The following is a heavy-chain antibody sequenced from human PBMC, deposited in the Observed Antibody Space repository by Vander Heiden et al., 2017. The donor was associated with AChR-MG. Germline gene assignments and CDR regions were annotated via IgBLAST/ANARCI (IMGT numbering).Heavy chain of an antibody. D-gene: IGHD3-22*01. J-gene: IGHJ6*03. CDR1: GFTVSSNY. Sequence: EVQLVESGGGLIQPGGSLRLSCAASGFTVSSNYMSWVRQAPGKGLEWVSVIYSVGSTYYADSVKGRFTISRDNSKNTLYLQMNSLRAEDTAVYYCAREGHYDRSGYSTDYYYYYYMDVWGKGTTVTVSS. CDR3: AREGHYDRSGYSTDYYYYYYMDV. CDR2: IYSVGST. V-gene: IGHV3-53*01.